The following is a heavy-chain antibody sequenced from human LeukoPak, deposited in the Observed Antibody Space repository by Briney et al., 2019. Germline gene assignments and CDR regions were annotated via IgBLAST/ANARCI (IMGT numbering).Heavy chain of an antibody. V-gene: IGHV3-9*01. D-gene: IGHD3-22*01. CDR1: GFTFDDYA. CDR3: ARGGFYPDSRGYQGDFAY. CDR2: ISWNSGII. J-gene: IGHJ4*02. Sequence: PGRSLRLSCAASGFTFDDYAMHWVRQAPGKGLEWVSSISWNSGIIGYADTVEGRFTISRDNAKNSLCLQMNSLRAEDTALYYCARGGFYPDSRGYQGDFAYRGQGTLVTVSS.